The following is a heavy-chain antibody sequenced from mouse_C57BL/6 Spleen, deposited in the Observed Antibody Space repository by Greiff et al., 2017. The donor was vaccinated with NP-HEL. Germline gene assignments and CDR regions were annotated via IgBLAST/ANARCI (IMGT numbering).Heavy chain of an antibody. CDR2: IDPSDSYT. Sequence: QVQLQQPGAELVKPGASVKLSCKASGYTFTSYWMQWVKQRPGQGLEWIGEIDPSDSYTNYNQKFKGKATLTVDKSSSTAYMQLSSLTSEDSAVYYCARRDWDGLLYYAMDYWGQGTSVTVSS. J-gene: IGHJ4*01. V-gene: IGHV1-50*01. CDR1: GYTFTSYW. D-gene: IGHD4-1*01. CDR3: ARRDWDGLLYYAMDY.